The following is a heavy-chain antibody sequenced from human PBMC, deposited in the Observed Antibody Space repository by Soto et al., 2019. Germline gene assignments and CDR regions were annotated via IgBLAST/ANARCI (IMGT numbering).Heavy chain of an antibody. CDR3: ARHRVESGYPEYFQH. V-gene: IGHV3-53*01. CDR1: GFTVSSNY. J-gene: IGHJ1*01. CDR2: IYSGGST. D-gene: IGHD3-22*01. Sequence: EVQLVESGGGLIQPGGSLRLYCAASGFTVSSNYMSWVRQAPGKGLEWVSVIYSGGSTYYADSVKGRFTISRDNSKNTLYLQMNSLRAEDTAVYYCARHRVESGYPEYFQHWGQGTLVTVSS.